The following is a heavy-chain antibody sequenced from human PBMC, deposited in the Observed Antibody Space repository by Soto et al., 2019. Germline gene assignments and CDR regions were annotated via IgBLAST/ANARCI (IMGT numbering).Heavy chain of an antibody. CDR1: GFTFSSYS. V-gene: IGHV3-48*01. CDR2: ISSSSSTI. D-gene: IGHD3-9*01. J-gene: IGHJ4*02. CDR3: ASMRGILTGYYRGLDY. Sequence: GGSLRLSCAASGFTFSSYSMNWVRQAPGKGLEWVSYISSSSSTIYYADSVKGRFTISRDNAKNSLYLQMNSLRAEDTAVYYCASMRGILTGYYRGLDYWGQGTLVTVSS.